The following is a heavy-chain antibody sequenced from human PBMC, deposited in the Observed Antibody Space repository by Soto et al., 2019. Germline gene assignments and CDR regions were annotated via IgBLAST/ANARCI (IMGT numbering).Heavy chain of an antibody. CDR3: ARVQRSSWYSRNCYYFDY. V-gene: IGHV1-8*01. CDR2: MNPNSGNT. CDR1: GYTFTSYD. D-gene: IGHD6-13*01. J-gene: IGHJ4*02. Sequence: QVQLVQSGAEVKKPGASVKVSCKASGYTFTSYDINWVRQATGQGLEWMGWMNPNSGNTGYAQKFQGRVTMTRNTSISTAYMELSSLRSEDTAVYYCARVQRSSWYSRNCYYFDYWGQGTLVTVSS.